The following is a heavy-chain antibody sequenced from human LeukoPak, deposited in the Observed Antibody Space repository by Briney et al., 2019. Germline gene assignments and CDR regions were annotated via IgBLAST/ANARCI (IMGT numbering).Heavy chain of an antibody. CDR1: GFTFSSYN. CDR2: ISSSSSYI. Sequence: GGSLRLSCAASGFTFSSYNMNWVRQAPGKGLEWVSSISSSSSYIYYADSVKGRFTISRDNAKNSLYLQMNSLRAEDTAVYYCAREEDIVVVVATAYYGMDVWGQGTTVTVSS. V-gene: IGHV3-21*01. D-gene: IGHD2-15*01. CDR3: AREEDIVVVVATAYYGMDV. J-gene: IGHJ6*02.